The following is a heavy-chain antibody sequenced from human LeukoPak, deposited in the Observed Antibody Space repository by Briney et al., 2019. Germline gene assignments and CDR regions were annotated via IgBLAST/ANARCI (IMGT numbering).Heavy chain of an antibody. CDR2: IIPIFGTA. CDR3: AREGFDSGSYSFDY. CDR1: GGTFSSYA. J-gene: IGHJ4*02. V-gene: IGHV1-69*05. Sequence: ASVKVSCKASGGTFSSYAISWVRQAPGQGLEWMGGIIPIFGTANYAQKFQGRVTITTDKSTSTAYMELSSLRSEDTAVYYCAREGFDSGSYSFDYWGQGTLVTVSS. D-gene: IGHD1-26*01.